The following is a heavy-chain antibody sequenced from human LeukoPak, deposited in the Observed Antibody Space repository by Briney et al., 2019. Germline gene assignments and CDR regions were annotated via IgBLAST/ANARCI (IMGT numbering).Heavy chain of an antibody. Sequence: SETLSLTCTVSGGSISSSSYYWSWIRQPPGKGLEWIGEINHSGSTNYNPSLKSRVTISVDTSKNQFSLKLSSVTAADTAVYYCARFVDYWGQGTLVTVSS. CDR2: INHSGST. CDR3: ARFVDY. J-gene: IGHJ4*02. V-gene: IGHV4-39*07. CDR1: GGSISSSSYY. D-gene: IGHD3-10*01.